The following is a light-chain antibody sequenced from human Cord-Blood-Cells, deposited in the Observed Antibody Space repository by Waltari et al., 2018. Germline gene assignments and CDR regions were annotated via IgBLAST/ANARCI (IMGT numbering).Light chain of an antibody. V-gene: IGLV3-1*01. CDR1: KLGDKD. J-gene: IGLJ2*01. Sequence: SYELTQPPSVSVSPGQTASITCSGDKLGDKDACCYPQKPGQSPVLVIYQDSKRPSGVPARISGSNSANTATRTISGTQAMDEADYYCQASDSSTDPPGDVVFGGRTKLTVL. CDR2: QDS. CDR3: QASDSSTDPPGDVV.